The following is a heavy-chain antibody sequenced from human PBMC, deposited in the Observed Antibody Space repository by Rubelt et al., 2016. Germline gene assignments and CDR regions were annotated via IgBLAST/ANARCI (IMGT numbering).Heavy chain of an antibody. D-gene: IGHD3-22*01. Sequence: SSYGMHWVRQAPGKGLEWVAVIWYDGSNKYYADSVKGRFTISRDNAENSLYLQMNSLRAEDTAVYYCAKDRGIVVVTHLDYWGQGTLVTVSS. CDR2: IWYDGSNK. CDR1: SSYG. CDR3: AKDRGIVVVTHLDY. V-gene: IGHV3-33*03. J-gene: IGHJ4*02.